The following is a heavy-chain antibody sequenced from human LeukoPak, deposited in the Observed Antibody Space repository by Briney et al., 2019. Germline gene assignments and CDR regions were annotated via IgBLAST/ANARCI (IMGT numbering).Heavy chain of an antibody. CDR1: GFTFSSYS. CDR2: ISSSSSYI. Sequence: PGGSLRLSCAASGFTFSSYSMNWVRQAPGKGLEWVSSISSSSSYIYYADSVKGRFTNSRDNAKNSLYLQMNSLRAEDTAVYYCARMSESGRTHHDAFDIWGQGTMVTVSS. D-gene: IGHD1-26*01. CDR3: ARMSESGRTHHDAFDI. V-gene: IGHV3-21*01. J-gene: IGHJ3*02.